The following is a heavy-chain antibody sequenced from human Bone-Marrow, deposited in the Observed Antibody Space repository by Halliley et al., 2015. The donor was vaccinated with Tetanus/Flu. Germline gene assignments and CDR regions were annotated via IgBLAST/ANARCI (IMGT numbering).Heavy chain of an antibody. J-gene: IGHJ6*02. Sequence: IDRAGGNAGYADSVKGRFFISRDNGKSTVFLQMNSLRAEDTAVYYCARAYDSGSHYSNFYFAMDVWGQGTTVTVSS. D-gene: IGHD3-10*01. V-gene: IGHV3-74*01. CDR3: ARAYDSGSHYSNFYFAMDV. CDR2: IDRAGGNA.